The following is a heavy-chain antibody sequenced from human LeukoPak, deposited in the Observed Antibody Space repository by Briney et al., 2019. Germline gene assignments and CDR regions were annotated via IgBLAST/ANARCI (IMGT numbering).Heavy chain of an antibody. V-gene: IGHV3-23*01. D-gene: IGHD3-10*01. CDR2: ISDSGGRT. J-gene: IGHJ4*02. Sequence: GGSLRLSCAVSGITLSNYGMSWVRQAPGKGLEWVAGISDSGGRTNYADSVKGRFTISRDNSKNTLYLQMNSLRAEDTAVYYCARGPMVRGVSTGAYFDYWGQGTLVTVSS. CDR1: GITLSNYG. CDR3: ARGPMVRGVSTGAYFDY.